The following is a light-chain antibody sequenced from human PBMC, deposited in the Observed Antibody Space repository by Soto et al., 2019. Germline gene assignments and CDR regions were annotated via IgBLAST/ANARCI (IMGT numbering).Light chain of an antibody. Sequence: QSALTQPASVSGSPGQSITISCTGTSSDVGGYNYVSWYQQHPGKAPKLMIYDVSNRPSGVSNRFSGSKSGNTASLTISGLXXEXEADYYCSSYTSSSTRVFGGGTKVTV. CDR1: SSDVGGYNY. CDR2: DVS. J-gene: IGLJ2*01. CDR3: SSYTSSSTRV. V-gene: IGLV2-14*01.